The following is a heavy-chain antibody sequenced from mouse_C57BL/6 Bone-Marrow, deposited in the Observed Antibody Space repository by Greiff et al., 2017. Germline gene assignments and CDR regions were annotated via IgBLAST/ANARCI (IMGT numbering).Heavy chain of an antibody. CDR3: EREDCGNSVAY. CDR1: GYTFTSYW. Sequence: QVQLQQPGAELVMPGASVKLSCTASGYTFTSYWMHWVQQRPGQGLEWIGEIGPSDSYTNYNHNFKGKFTLTVDKASSTDYMQLSSLTSEDSAVDFCEREDCGNSVAYWGQGTLVTVSA. D-gene: IGHD1-1*01. V-gene: IGHV1-69*01. J-gene: IGHJ3*01. CDR2: IGPSDSYT.